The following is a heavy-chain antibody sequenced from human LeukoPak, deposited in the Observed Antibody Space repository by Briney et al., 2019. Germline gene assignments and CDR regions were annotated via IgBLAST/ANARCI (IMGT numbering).Heavy chain of an antibody. Sequence: GSVKVSFNASGYSFTNFVINWMRQASGQGLEWLGWMHPATGETGYADKFQGRITMTSHTPITTAYMELCSLRAEDRAVYYCARASRGVGFLVDPWGKGTLVTVSS. V-gene: IGHV1-8*02. CDR2: MHPATGET. CDR1: GYSFTNFV. D-gene: IGHD2-2*01. J-gene: IGHJ5*02. CDR3: ARASRGVGFLVDP.